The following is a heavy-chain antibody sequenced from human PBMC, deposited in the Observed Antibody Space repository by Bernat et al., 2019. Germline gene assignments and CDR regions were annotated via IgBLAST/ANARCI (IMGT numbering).Heavy chain of an antibody. CDR1: GFTFSSYW. V-gene: IGHV3-7*01. J-gene: IGHJ3*02. Sequence: EVQLVESGGGLVKPGGSLRLSCAASGFTFSSYWMTWVRQAPGKGLEWVANIKQDGSEKYFVDSVKGRFTISRDNAKDSLSLQMNGLRAEDTAVYYCARATVTTGVDAFDIWGPGTMVTVSS. CDR2: IKQDGSEK. D-gene: IGHD4-17*01. CDR3: ARATVTTGVDAFDI.